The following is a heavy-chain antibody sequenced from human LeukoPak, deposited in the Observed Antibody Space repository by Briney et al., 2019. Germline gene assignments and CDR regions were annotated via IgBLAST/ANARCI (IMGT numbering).Heavy chain of an antibody. CDR3: AKNSGYDRSLGYYYYYMDV. CDR1: GFTFSNYA. Sequence: GGSLRLSCVGSGFTFSNYAMTWVRQTPGKGLEWVSAISGSGGYTYSADSVKGRFTISRDNSKNTLYLQMSSLRAEDTAVYYCAKNSGYDRSLGYYYYYMDVWGKGTTVTVSS. D-gene: IGHD5-12*01. CDR2: ISGSGGYT. J-gene: IGHJ6*03. V-gene: IGHV3-23*01.